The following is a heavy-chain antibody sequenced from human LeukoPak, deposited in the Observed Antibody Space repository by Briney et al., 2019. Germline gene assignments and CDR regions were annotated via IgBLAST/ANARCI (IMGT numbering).Heavy chain of an antibody. CDR1: GFTFNTHW. V-gene: IGHV3-7*01. Sequence: GGALTLSCEASGFTFNTHWMSWVRQAPGKGLEWVASINPDGSQKYYLDSMKGRFTISRGNTRNSLYLQMYSLGAEDTAVYYCAKLLGTATTYDYWGQGTLVTVSS. CDR3: AKLLGTATTYDY. CDR2: INPDGSQK. J-gene: IGHJ4*02. D-gene: IGHD5-24*01.